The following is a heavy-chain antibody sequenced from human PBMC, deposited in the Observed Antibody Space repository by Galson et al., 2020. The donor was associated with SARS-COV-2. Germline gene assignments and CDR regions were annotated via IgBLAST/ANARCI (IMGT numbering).Heavy chain of an antibody. CDR1: GYTLTELS. J-gene: IGHJ3*01. CDR2: FDPEDGET. Sequence: ASVKVSCQVSGYTLTELSMHWVRQAPGKGLEWMGGFDPEDGETIYAQKFQGRVTMTEDTSTDTAYMELSSLTSEETAVYYCATALSHTPGLYCDSSGYGQNAIDVWGQGTMVTVSS. V-gene: IGHV1-24*01. CDR3: ATALSHTPGLYCDSSGYGQNAIDV. D-gene: IGHD3-22*01.